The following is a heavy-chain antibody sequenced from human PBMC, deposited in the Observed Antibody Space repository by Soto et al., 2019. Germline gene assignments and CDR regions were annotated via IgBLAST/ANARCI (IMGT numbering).Heavy chain of an antibody. CDR1: GFTFSNNW. CDR3: AKGPRGWYGFDY. Sequence: EVQLEESGGGLVQPGGSLRLSCVDSGFTFSNNWMHWVRQTPGKGLEWVSRLNSDGSTANYADSVKGRFTISRDNAKNTVYLPMNSLSVGDTAVYYCAKGPRGWYGFDYWGQGTLVTVSS. CDR2: LNSDGSTA. D-gene: IGHD6-19*01. J-gene: IGHJ4*02. V-gene: IGHV3-74*01.